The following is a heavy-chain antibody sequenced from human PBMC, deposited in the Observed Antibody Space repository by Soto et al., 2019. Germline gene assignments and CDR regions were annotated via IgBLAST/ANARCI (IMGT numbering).Heavy chain of an antibody. V-gene: IGHV3-30*18. J-gene: IGHJ6*02. CDR3: AKGTAAAGYYYGMDV. CDR1: GFTFSSYG. CDR2: ISYDGSNK. Sequence: QVQLVESGGGVVQPGRSLRLSCAASGFTFSSYGMHWVRQAPGKGLEWVAVISYDGSNKYYADSVKGRFTISRDNSKNTLYLQMNSLRAEDTAVYYCAKGTAAAGYYYGMDVWGQGTTVTVSS. D-gene: IGHD6-13*01.